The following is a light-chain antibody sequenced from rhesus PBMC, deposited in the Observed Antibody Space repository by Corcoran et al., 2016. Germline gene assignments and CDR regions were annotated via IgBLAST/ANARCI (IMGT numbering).Light chain of an antibody. CDR3: LQDYTTPWT. J-gene: IGKJ1*01. V-gene: IGKV1-94*01. CDR2: AAS. Sequence: DIQMTQSPSSLSASVGDRVTVTCRASQGINKELSWYQQKPGKAPPLLIYAASSLQTGVSSRFCGSGAGTVYTLTISSLQPEDVATYYCLQDYTTPWTFGQGTKVEIK. CDR1: QGINKE.